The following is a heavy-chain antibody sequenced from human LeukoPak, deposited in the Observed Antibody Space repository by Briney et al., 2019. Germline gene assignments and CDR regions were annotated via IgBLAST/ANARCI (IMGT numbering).Heavy chain of an antibody. V-gene: IGHV3-48*02. D-gene: IGHD3-9*01. CDR3: ARDRDWAFAY. Sequence: GGSLRLSCAASGFTFRLYSMNWVRQAPGKGLEWLSYIRSTDGAIAYAASVKGRFTISRDDAKNSMYLQMNSLRDEDTAVYYCARDRDWAFAYWGQGTLITVSS. CDR2: IRSTDGAI. J-gene: IGHJ4*02. CDR1: GFTFRLYS.